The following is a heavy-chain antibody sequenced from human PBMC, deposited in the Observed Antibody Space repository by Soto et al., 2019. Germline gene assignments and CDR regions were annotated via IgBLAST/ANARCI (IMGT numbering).Heavy chain of an antibody. D-gene: IGHD6-13*01. V-gene: IGHV3-23*01. Sequence: PGGSLRLSCAASGFTFSSYAMSWFRQAPGKGLEWVSAISGSGGSTYYADSVKGRFTISRDNSKNTLYLQMSSLRAEDTAIYKCVKEFRSHQQLELDWFDPWGQGILVTVSS. CDR3: VKEFRSHQQLELDWFDP. J-gene: IGHJ5*02. CDR2: ISGSGGST. CDR1: GFTFSSYA.